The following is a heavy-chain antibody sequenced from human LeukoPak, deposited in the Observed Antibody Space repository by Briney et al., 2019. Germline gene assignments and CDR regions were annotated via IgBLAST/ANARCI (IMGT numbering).Heavy chain of an antibody. CDR2: ISGSGGST. V-gene: IGHV3-23*01. Sequence: GGSLRLSCAASGFTFSSYAISWVRQAPGKGLEWVSAISGSGGSTYYADSVKGRFTISRDNSKNTLYLQMNSLRAEDTAVYYCAKSINNYGDINYFDYWGQGTLVTVSP. CDR1: GFTFSSYA. J-gene: IGHJ4*02. D-gene: IGHD4-17*01. CDR3: AKSINNYGDINYFDY.